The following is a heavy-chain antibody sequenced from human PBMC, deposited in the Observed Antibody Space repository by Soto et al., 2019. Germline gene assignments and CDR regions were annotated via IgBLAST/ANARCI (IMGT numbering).Heavy chain of an antibody. J-gene: IGHJ4*02. D-gene: IGHD6-6*01. CDR1: GFTFSSYA. CDR3: AKVSPNLKQLVYYFDY. CDR2: ISGSGGST. Sequence: PGGSLRLSCAASGFTFSSYAMSWVRQAPGKGLEWVSAISGSGGSTYYADSVKGRFTISRDNSKNTLYLQMNSLRAEDTAVYYCAKVSPNLKQLVYYFDYWGQGTLVTVSS. V-gene: IGHV3-23*01.